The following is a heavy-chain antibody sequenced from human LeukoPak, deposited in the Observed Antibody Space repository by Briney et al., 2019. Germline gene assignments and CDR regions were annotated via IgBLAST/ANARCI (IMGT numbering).Heavy chain of an antibody. V-gene: IGHV3-21*01. Sequence: PGGSQRLSCAASGFTFSSYSMNWVRQAPGKGLEWVSFSSYSSSYTYYADSVKGRFTISRDNAKNSLYLQLNSLRAEDTAIYYCARRGDTAPFIDYWGQGTLVTVSS. J-gene: IGHJ4*02. CDR3: ARRGDTAPFIDY. D-gene: IGHD5-18*01. CDR2: SSYSSSYT. CDR1: GFTFSSYS.